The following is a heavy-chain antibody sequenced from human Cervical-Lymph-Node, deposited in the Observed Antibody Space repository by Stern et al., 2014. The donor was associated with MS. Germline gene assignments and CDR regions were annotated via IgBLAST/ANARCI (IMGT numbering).Heavy chain of an antibody. CDR1: GYRFGSFG. V-gene: IGHV1-18*01. CDR3: AKDRAVPASSSDV. J-gene: IGHJ4*02. CDR2: ISCYDGET. Sequence: MQLVESGPEVKKPGASVKVSCKASGYRFGSFGVSWVRQAPGQGLEWIGWISCYDGETFFGDQLQGRGIMTTEKATRSAQQQKRSLRSDDTAVYYCAKDRAVPASSSDVWGQGTLVTVSA. D-gene: IGHD6-19*01.